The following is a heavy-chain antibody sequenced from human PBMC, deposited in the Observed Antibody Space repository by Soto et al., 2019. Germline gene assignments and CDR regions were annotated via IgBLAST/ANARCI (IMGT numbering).Heavy chain of an antibody. Sequence: PGGSLRLSCAASGFTFSSYEMNWVRQAPGKGLEWVSYISSSGSTIYYADSVKGRFTISRDNAKNSLYLQMNSLRAEDTAVYYCAREVTGTTPHDAFDIWGQGTLVTVS. J-gene: IGHJ3*02. CDR2: ISSSGSTI. CDR3: AREVTGTTPHDAFDI. V-gene: IGHV3-48*03. CDR1: GFTFSSYE. D-gene: IGHD1-1*01.